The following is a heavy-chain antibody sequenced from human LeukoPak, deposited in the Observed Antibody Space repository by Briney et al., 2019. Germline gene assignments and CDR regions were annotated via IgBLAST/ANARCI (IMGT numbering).Heavy chain of an antibody. CDR2: ISYDGSNK. D-gene: IGHD3-3*01. CDR1: GFTFSSYA. CDR3: ARESPAKFLEWLPYFDY. J-gene: IGHJ4*02. V-gene: IGHV3-30-3*01. Sequence: GGSLRLSCAASGFTFSSYAMHWVRQAPGKGLEWVAVISYDGSNKYYADSVKGRFTISRDNSKNTLYLQMNSLRAEDTAVYYCARESPAKFLEWLPYFDYWGQGTLVTVSS.